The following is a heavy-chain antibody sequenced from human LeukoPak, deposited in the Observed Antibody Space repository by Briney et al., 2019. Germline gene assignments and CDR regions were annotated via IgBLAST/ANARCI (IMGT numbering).Heavy chain of an antibody. J-gene: IGHJ4*02. V-gene: IGHV3-48*02. CDR1: VFTFSGYS. Sequence: GGFLRLSCAASVFTFSGYSMNWVRQTPGTGLEWVSYIGSSSSIIYYADSVKGRFTISRDNAKNSLYLQMNSLRDEDTAVYYCARHDYAGNSGDYWGQGTLVTVSS. CDR2: IGSSSSII. D-gene: IGHD4-23*01. CDR3: ARHDYAGNSGDY.